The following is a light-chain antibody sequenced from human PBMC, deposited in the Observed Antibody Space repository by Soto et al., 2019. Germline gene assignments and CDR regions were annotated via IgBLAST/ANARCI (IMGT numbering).Light chain of an antibody. CDR1: SSYIGGHNY. V-gene: IGLV2-14*03. J-gene: IGLJ2*01. CDR2: DVD. Sequence: QSVLTQPASVSGSPGQSITISCTGGSSYIGGHNYVSWYQQHPGKAPKLMIYDVDNRPSGVSDRFSGSKSGNTASLTISWLQAEDEADYYCSSYTSTSPLVVLGGGTKLTVL. CDR3: SSYTSTSPLVV.